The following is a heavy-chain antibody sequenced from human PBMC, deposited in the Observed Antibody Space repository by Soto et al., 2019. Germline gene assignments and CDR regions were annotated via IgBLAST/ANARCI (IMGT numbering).Heavy chain of an antibody. J-gene: IGHJ4*02. CDR3: AKAKYSSRWWAVDY. Sequence: VGSLRLSCAASGFTFGSYAMSWVRQAPGKGLEWVSSTSASGGTTYYADSVKGRSTISRDNSKNMLYLEMNSLRAEDTAVYYCAKAKYSSRWWAVDYWGQGTLVTVSS. CDR1: GFTFGSYA. V-gene: IGHV3-23*01. CDR2: TSASGGTT. D-gene: IGHD6-13*01.